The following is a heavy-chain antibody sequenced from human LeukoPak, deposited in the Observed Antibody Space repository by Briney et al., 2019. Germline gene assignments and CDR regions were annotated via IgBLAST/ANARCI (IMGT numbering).Heavy chain of an antibody. V-gene: IGHV3-23*01. Sequence: GGSLRLSCAASGFTFSSYAMSWVRQAPGKGLEWVSAISGSGGSTYYADSVKGRFTISRDNSKNTLYLQMNGLRAEDTAVYYCAKFRTNSQLWRPLDAFDIWGQGTMVTVSS. D-gene: IGHD5-18*01. CDR2: ISGSGGST. CDR1: GFTFSSYA. J-gene: IGHJ3*02. CDR3: AKFRTNSQLWRPLDAFDI.